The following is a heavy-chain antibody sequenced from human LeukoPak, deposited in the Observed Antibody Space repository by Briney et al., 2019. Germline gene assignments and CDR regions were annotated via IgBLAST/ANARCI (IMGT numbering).Heavy chain of an antibody. J-gene: IGHJ4*02. CDR2: IRGRGGGT. D-gene: IGHD6-19*01. CDR1: GFTFNSYA. CDR3: AKAGIGVVGYFDY. Sequence: GGSLRLSCAASGFTFNSYAMSWVRQAPGKGLEWVSAIRGRGGGTYYADSVKGRFTISRDNSKNTLYLQMNSLRDEDTALYYCAKAGIGVVGYFDYWGQGTLVTVSS. V-gene: IGHV3-23*01.